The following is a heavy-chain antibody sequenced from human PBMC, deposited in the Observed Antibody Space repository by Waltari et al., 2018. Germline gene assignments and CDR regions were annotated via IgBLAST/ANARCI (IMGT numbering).Heavy chain of an antibody. J-gene: IGHJ3*02. CDR1: GFTFSSYS. CDR3: ARSRNRFDSSGYFAFDI. CDR2: ISSSSSTI. V-gene: IGHV3-48*04. Sequence: EVQLVESGGGLVQPGGSLRLSCAASGFTFSSYSMNWVRQAPGKGLEWVSYISSSSSTIYYEDSVKGRFTISRDNAKNSLYLQMNSLRAEDTAVYYCARSRNRFDSSGYFAFDIWGQGTMVTVSS. D-gene: IGHD3-22*01.